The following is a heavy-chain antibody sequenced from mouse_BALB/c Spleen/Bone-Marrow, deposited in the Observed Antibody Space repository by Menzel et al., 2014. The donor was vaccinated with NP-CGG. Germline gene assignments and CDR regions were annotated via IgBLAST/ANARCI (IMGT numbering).Heavy chain of an antibody. CDR1: GFNIKDTY. V-gene: IGHV14-3*02. CDR2: IDPANGNA. J-gene: IGHJ2*01. Sequence: EVKLQESGAELVKPGASVKLSCTASGFNIKDTYMHWVKQRPEQGLEWIRRIDPANGNAKYDPKFQGKATITADTSSNTAYLQLSSLTSEDTAVYYCARYRLGTYLDFWGQGTTLTVSS. CDR3: ARYRLGTYLDF. D-gene: IGHD2-14*01.